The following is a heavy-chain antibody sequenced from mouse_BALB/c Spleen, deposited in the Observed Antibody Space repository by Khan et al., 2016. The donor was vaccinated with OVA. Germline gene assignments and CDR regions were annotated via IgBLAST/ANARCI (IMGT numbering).Heavy chain of an antibody. CDR1: GYTFTSYY. Sequence: VELVESGAELVKPGASVRLSCKASGYTFTSYYLYWVKQRPGQGLEWIGDINPSSGGTNYNEKFKSKATLTVDKSSSTAYIQLNSLTSEDSAVYYCTRSGYSSFAYWGQGTLVTVSA. CDR2: INPSSGGT. CDR3: TRSGYSSFAY. V-gene: IGHV1S81*02. D-gene: IGHD2-12*01. J-gene: IGHJ3*01.